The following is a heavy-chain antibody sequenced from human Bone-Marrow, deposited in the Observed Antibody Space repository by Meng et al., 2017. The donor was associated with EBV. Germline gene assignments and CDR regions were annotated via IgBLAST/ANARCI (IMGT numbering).Heavy chain of an antibody. J-gene: IGHJ4*02. Sequence: QLQLQETGPGLVKPSETLSLTCTGAGGSISSSSYYWGWIRQPPGKGLEWIGSIYYTGSTYYNPSLKSRVTISVDRSKNQFSLKLNSVTAADTAVYYCARGDDSSGLDYWGQGTLVTVSS. CDR3: ARGDDSSGLDY. V-gene: IGHV4-39*07. D-gene: IGHD3-22*01. CDR2: IYYTGST. CDR1: GGSISSSSYY.